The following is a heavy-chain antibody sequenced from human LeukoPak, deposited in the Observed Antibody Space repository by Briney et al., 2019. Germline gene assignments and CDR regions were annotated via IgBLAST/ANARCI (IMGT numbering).Heavy chain of an antibody. D-gene: IGHD3-10*01. CDR3: AKVGPPHTYYYGSGSYRNPYYYYYCMDV. CDR1: GFTFSSDG. V-gene: IGHV3-30*02. Sequence: GGSLRLSCAASGFTFSSDGMHWVRQAPGKGLEWVAFIRYDGSNKYYADSVKGRFTISRDNSKNTLYLQMNSLRAEDTAVYYCAKVGPPHTYYYGSGSYRNPYYYYYCMDVWGKGTTVTISS. J-gene: IGHJ6*03. CDR2: IRYDGSNK.